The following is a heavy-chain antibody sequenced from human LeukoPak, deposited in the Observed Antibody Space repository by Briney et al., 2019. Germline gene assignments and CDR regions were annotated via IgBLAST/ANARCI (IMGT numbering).Heavy chain of an antibody. CDR3: AREILVPGVNLVNWFDS. D-gene: IGHD3-10*01. CDR1: GGSIIDYY. V-gene: IGHV4-4*07. Sequence: SETLSLTCTVSGGSIIDYYWNWIRQSAGKGLEYIGRISGGGATSYNPSLQSRITMSVDTSKNQFSLHLTSVTAADTAIYYCAREILVPGVNLVNWFDSWGQGSLVTVPS. CDR2: ISGGGAT. J-gene: IGHJ5*01.